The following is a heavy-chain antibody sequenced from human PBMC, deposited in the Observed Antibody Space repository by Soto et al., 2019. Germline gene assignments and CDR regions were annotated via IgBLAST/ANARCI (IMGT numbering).Heavy chain of an antibody. CDR3: AKLTEYYYYMDV. D-gene: IGHD2-15*01. CDR2: MNPNSGNT. J-gene: IGHJ6*03. CDR1: GYTFTSYD. V-gene: IGHV1-8*01. Sequence: ASVKVSCKASGYTFTSYDINWVRQATGQGREWMGWMNPNSGNTGYAQKFQGRVTMTRNTSISTAYMELSSLRSEDTAVYYCAKLTEYYYYMDVWGKGTTVTVSS.